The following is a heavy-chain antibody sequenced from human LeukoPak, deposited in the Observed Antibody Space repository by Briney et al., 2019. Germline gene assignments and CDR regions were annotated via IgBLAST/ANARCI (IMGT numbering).Heavy chain of an antibody. J-gene: IGHJ4*02. CDR1: GGTFSSYA. Sequence: ASVKVSCKASGGTFSSYAISWVRQAPGQGLEWMGGIIPIFGTANYAQKFQGRVTITADESTSTAYMELSSLRSEDTAVYYCASRYSGGSRIFDYGGKGPLVTVSS. V-gene: IGHV1-69*13. D-gene: IGHD6-19*01. CDR2: IIPIFGTA. CDR3: ASRYSGGSRIFDY.